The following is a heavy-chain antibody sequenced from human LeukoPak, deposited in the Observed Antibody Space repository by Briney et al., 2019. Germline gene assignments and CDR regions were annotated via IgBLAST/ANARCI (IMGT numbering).Heavy chain of an antibody. Sequence: GGSLRLSCAASGFSFSSYAMTWVRQAPGKGLEWVSAISGSGGSTYYADSVKGRFTIFRDNSKNTLYLQMTSLRAEDTAVYYCAKDQDYYDSVDAFDIWGQGTMVTVSS. CDR1: GFSFSSYA. CDR2: ISGSGGST. D-gene: IGHD3-22*01. V-gene: IGHV3-23*01. CDR3: AKDQDYYDSVDAFDI. J-gene: IGHJ3*02.